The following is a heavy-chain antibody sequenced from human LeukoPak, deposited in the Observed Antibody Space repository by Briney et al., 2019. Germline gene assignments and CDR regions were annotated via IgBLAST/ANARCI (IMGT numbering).Heavy chain of an antibody. CDR2: INHSGST. Sequence: GSLRLSCAASGFTFSSYWMSWVRQPPGKGLEWIGEINHSGSTNYNPSLKSRVTISVDTSKNQFSLKLSSVTAADTAVYYCARYTVPDYDFWSGYRFDPWGQGTLVTVSS. J-gene: IGHJ5*02. V-gene: IGHV4-34*01. CDR1: GFTFSSYW. CDR3: ARYTVPDYDFWSGYRFDP. D-gene: IGHD3-3*01.